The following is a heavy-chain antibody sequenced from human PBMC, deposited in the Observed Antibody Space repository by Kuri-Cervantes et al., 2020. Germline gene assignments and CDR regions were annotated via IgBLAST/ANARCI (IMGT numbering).Heavy chain of an antibody. CDR3: AGQNTVTTLDWYFDL. Sequence: GSLRLSCAVSGGSISCSTWWSWVRQPPGKGLEWIGEIYHSGSTNYNPSLKSRVTISVDKSKDQFSLKLSSVTAAATAVYYCAGQNTVTTLDWYFDLWGRGTLVTVSS. J-gene: IGHJ2*01. CDR2: IYHSGST. V-gene: IGHV4-4*02. D-gene: IGHD4-17*01. CDR1: GGSISCSTW.